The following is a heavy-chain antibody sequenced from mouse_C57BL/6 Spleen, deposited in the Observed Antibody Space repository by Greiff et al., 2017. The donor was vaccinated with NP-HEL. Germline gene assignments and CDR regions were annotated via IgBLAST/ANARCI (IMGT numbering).Heavy chain of an antibody. CDR3: TAPYYYYGSSPRYFDV. V-gene: IGHV1-15*01. J-gene: IGHJ1*03. CDR1: GYTFTDYE. D-gene: IGHD1-1*01. Sequence: VKLVESGAELVRPGASVTLSCKASGYTFTDYEMHWVKQTPVHGLEWIGAIDPETGGTAYNQKFKGKAIPTADKSSSTAYMELRSLTSEDSAVYYCTAPYYYYGSSPRYFDVWGTGTTVTVSS. CDR2: IDPETGGT.